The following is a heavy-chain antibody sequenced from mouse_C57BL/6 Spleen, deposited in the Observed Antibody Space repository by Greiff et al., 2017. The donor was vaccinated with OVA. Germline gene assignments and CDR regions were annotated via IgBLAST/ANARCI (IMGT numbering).Heavy chain of an antibody. CDR1: GYTFTDYY. CDR3: AKDYDDD. V-gene: IGHV1-26*01. D-gene: IGHD2-4*01. CDR2: INPNNGGT. Sequence: VQLQQSGPELVKPGASVKISCKASGYTFTDYYMNWVKQSHGKSLEWIGDINPNNGGTSYNQKFKGKATLTVDKSSSTAYMELLSLTSEDSAVYYCAKDYDDDWGQGTLVTVSA. J-gene: IGHJ3*01.